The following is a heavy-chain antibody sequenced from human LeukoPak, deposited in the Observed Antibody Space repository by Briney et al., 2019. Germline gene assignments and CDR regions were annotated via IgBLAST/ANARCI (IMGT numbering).Heavy chain of an antibody. CDR3: ARHYYHGSGHGGY. Sequence: GGSLRLACAASGFTFSDYYMGWIRQAPGRGLEWLSYISRSGSTKNYSGAVKGRFTTPRNNAKNSPDLQMNSLRVEDTAVYYCARHYYHGSGHGGYWGQGTLVTVSS. D-gene: IGHD3-22*01. CDR2: ISRSGSTK. J-gene: IGHJ4*02. CDR1: GFTFSDYY. V-gene: IGHV3-11*01.